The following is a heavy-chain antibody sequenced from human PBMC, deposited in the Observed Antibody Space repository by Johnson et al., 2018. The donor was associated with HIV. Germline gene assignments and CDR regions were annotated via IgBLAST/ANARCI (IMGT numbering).Heavy chain of an antibody. Sequence: VQLVESGGGLVKPGGSLRLSCAASGFSFGNYAMTWVRQAPGKGLEWVSSISNSGDGTYYADSVKGRFTISRDNSKNTLVVQMNSLSAEDTAVYYCANLAYGSGTYWGSDASDIWGQGTLVTVSS. CDR3: ANLAYGSGTYWGSDASDI. J-gene: IGHJ3*02. V-gene: IGHV3-23*04. CDR2: ISNSGDGT. CDR1: GFSFGNYA. D-gene: IGHD3-10*01.